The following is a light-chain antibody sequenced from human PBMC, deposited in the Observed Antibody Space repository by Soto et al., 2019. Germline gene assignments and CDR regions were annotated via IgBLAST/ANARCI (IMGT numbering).Light chain of an antibody. V-gene: IGKV1-9*01. CDR2: GAS. Sequence: IPLTQSPSSLSASVGDRVTITCRASQGIDNFLVWHQQKPGKAPKLLIYGASTLQSGVPSRFSGSVSGTDFTLTISSLQPEDFATYYCQQLKSYPLTFGGGTKVEIK. CDR3: QQLKSYPLT. J-gene: IGKJ4*01. CDR1: QGIDNF.